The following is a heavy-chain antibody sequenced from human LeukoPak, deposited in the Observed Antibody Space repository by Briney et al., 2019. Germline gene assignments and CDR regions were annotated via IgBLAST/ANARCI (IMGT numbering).Heavy chain of an antibody. Sequence: GGSLKISCKGPGYRFTSYWIGWVRQIPGKGLGGMGVIYPGDSDTRYSPSFQGQVTISADKSISTAYLQWSSLKASDTAMYYCARQTAVAGSQTIDYWGQGTLVTVSS. CDR1: GYRFTSYW. CDR2: IYPGDSDT. CDR3: ARQTAVAGSQTIDY. D-gene: IGHD6-19*01. V-gene: IGHV5-51*01. J-gene: IGHJ4*02.